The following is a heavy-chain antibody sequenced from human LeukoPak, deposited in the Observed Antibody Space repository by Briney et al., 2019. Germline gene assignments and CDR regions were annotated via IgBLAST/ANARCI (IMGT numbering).Heavy chain of an antibody. CDR2: IYYSGST. CDR1: GGSISSSSYY. D-gene: IGHD3-22*01. J-gene: IGHJ4*02. Sequence: PSETLSLTCTVCGGSISSSSYYWGWIRQPPGKGLEWIGSIYYSGSTYYNPSLKSRVTISVVTSKNQFSLKLSSVTAADTAVYYCARGHYYYDSSAMKGAYYFDYWGQGTLVTVSS. V-gene: IGHV4-39*07. CDR3: ARGHYYYDSSAMKGAYYFDY.